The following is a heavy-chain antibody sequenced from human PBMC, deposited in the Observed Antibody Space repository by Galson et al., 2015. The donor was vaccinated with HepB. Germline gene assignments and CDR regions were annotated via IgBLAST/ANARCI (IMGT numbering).Heavy chain of an antibody. V-gene: IGHV6-1*01. D-gene: IGHD3-10*01. CDR1: GDSVSSNSAA. CDR2: TYYRSKWYK. Sequence: CAISGDSVSSNSAAWNWIRQSPSRGLEWLGRTYYRSKWYKEYAISVKSRITINPDTSKNQFPLQLNSVTPEDTAVYYCARSSGYFDYWGQGTLVTVSS. J-gene: IGHJ4*02. CDR3: ARSSGYFDY.